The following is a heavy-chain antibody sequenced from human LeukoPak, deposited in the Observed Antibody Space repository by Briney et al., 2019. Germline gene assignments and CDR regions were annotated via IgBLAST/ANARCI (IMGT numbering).Heavy chain of an antibody. CDR3: ARVPGVTRYFDS. CDR1: GFTFTCCW. CDR2: INRDGREK. V-gene: IGHV3-7*01. J-gene: IGHJ4*02. Sequence: GGSLRLSCAASGFTFTCCWMSWVRQTPGKGLEWVASINRDGREKFYADSVKGRFTIFKGNAKNLLYLQVNSLRAEDTAVYYCARVPGVTRYFDSWGQGILVTVSS. D-gene: IGHD4-23*01.